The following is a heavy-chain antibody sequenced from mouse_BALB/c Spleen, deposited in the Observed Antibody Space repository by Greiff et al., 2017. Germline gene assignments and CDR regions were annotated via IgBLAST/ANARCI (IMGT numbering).Heavy chain of an antibody. CDR3: AREGNGYDGWFAY. V-gene: IGHV5-17*02. CDR2: ISSGSSTI. CDR1: GFTFSSFG. Sequence: EVQGVESGGGLVKPGGSLKLSCAASGFTFSSFGMHWVRQAPEKGLEWVAYISSGSSTIYYADTVKGRFTISSDNPKNTLFLQMTSLRSEDTAMYYCAREGNGYDGWFAYWGQGTLVTVSA. D-gene: IGHD2-2*01. J-gene: IGHJ3*01.